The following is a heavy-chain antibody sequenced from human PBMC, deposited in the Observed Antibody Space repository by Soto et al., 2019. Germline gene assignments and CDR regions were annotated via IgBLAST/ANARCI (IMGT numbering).Heavy chain of an antibody. CDR2: IYYSGST. D-gene: IGHD4-4*01. V-gene: IGHV4-59*01. J-gene: IGHJ5*02. CDR3: APYPMTTVTTSWFDP. Sequence: SETLSLTCTVSGGSISSYYWSWIRQPPGKGLEWIGYIYYSGSTNYNPSLKSRVTISVDTSKNQFSLKLSSVTAADTAVYYCAPYPMTTVTTSWFDPWGQGTLVTVSS. CDR1: GGSISSYY.